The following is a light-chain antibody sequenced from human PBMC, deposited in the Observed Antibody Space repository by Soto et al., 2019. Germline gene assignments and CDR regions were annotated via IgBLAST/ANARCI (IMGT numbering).Light chain of an antibody. V-gene: IGKV3D-15*01. CDR1: QSVNSN. J-gene: IGKJ1*01. CDR2: GAS. Sequence: EIVMTHSPGTLSVSPGERATLSCRASQSVNSNLAWYQQKPGQAPRLLMYGASTRATGIPARFSGSGSGTEFTLTISSLQSEDFAVYYCQHYNKWPLWTFGQGTKVEIK. CDR3: QHYNKWPLWT.